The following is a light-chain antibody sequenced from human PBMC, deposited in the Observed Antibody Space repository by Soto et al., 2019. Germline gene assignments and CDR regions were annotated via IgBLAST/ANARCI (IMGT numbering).Light chain of an antibody. CDR3: QNYDTSPT. CDR2: GAS. CDR1: QSVGSSY. V-gene: IGKV3-20*01. J-gene: IGKJ1*01. Sequence: EIVLTQSPGTLSLSAGERATLSCRASQSVGSSYLAWYQQKPGQAPTVLIYGASSRATGIPDRFSGSASGTDFNLTIRRLEREDFAVYYCQNYDTSPTFGQGTKVEI.